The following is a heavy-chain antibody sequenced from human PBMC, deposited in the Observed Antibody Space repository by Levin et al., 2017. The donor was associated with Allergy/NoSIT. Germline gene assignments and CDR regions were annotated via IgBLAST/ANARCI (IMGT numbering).Heavy chain of an antibody. Sequence: SETLSLTCAVYGGSFSGYYWSWIRQPPGKGLEWIGEINHSGSTNYNPSLKSRVTISVDTSKNQFSLKLSSVTAADTAVYYCASPGYSSGWYPLGYDYWGQGTLVTVSS. CDR1: GGSFSGYY. J-gene: IGHJ4*02. D-gene: IGHD6-19*01. CDR3: ASPGYSSGWYPLGYDY. CDR2: INHSGST. V-gene: IGHV4-34*01.